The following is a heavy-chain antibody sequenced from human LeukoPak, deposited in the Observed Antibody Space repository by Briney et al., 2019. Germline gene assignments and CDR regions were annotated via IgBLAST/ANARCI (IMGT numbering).Heavy chain of an antibody. D-gene: IGHD3-10*01. CDR1: GFTVSSNY. V-gene: IGHV3-53*01. J-gene: IGHJ6*03. CDR2: IYSGGST. Sequence: GGSLRLSCAASGFTVSSNYMSWVSQAPGKGLEGVSVIYSGGSTYYADSVKGRFTISRDNSKNTLYLQMNSLRAEDTAVYYCASGSGSYRTPYYYMDVWGTGTTVTVSS. CDR3: ASGSGSYRTPYYYMDV.